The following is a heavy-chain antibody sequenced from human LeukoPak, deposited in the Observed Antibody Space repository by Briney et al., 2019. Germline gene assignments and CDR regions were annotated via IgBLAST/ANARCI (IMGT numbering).Heavy chain of an antibody. CDR3: AKGRSLPPYYFDY. CDR2: ISGSGGST. V-gene: IGHV3-23*01. J-gene: IGHJ4*02. Sequence: GGTLRLSCAASGFTFSSYGMSWVRQAPGKGLEWVSAISGSGGSTYYADSVKGRFTISRDNSKNTLYLQLNSLRAEDTALYYCAKGRSLPPYYFDYWGQGTLVTVSS. CDR1: GFTFSSYG.